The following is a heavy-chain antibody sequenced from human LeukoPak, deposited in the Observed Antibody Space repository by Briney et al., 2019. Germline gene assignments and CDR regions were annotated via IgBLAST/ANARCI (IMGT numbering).Heavy chain of an antibody. J-gene: IGHJ3*02. CDR1: GFTFDDYG. V-gene: IGHV3-20*04. CDR2: INWNGGST. CDR3: ARDFRGVGITMVRGVPAI. D-gene: IGHD3-10*01. Sequence: SGGSLRLSCAASGFTFDDYGMSSVRQPPGKGLEWVSGINWNGGSTGYADSVKGRFTISRDHAKNSLYLQMNSRRAEDTALYYCARDFRGVGITMVRGVPAIWGQGTMVTVSS.